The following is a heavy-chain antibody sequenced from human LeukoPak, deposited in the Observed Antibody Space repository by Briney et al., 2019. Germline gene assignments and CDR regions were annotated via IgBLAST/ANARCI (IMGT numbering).Heavy chain of an antibody. V-gene: IGHV4-59*01. CDR1: GGSISSYY. J-gene: IGHJ3*02. D-gene: IGHD2-15*01. Sequence: SETLSLTCTVSGGSISSYYWSWIRQPPGKGLEWIGYIYYSGSTNYNPSLKSRVTISVDTSKNQFSLKLSSVTAADTAVYYCARDSGGSLPSLDAFDIWGQGTMVTVSS. CDR3: ARDSGGSLPSLDAFDI. CDR2: IYYSGST.